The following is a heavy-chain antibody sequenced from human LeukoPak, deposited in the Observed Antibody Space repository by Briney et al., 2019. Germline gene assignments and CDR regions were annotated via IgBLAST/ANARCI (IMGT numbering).Heavy chain of an antibody. CDR1: GFTFRSYA. CDR2: ISSNGGST. J-gene: IGHJ3*02. Sequence: GGSLRLSCAASGFTFRSYAMHWVRQAPGKGLEYVSAISSNGGSTYYANSVKGRFTISRDNSKNTLYLQMGSLRAEDMAVYYCARAIFPAGDAFDIRGQGTMVTVSS. CDR3: ARAIFPAGDAFDI. V-gene: IGHV3-64*01. D-gene: IGHD2/OR15-2a*01.